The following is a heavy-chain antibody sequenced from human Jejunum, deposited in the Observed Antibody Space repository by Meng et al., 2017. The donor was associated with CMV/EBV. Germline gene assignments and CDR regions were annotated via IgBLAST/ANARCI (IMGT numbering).Heavy chain of an antibody. CDR3: ARDTFDRRNGMDV. J-gene: IGHJ6*02. CDR2: MYYSGAT. Sequence: TVSGGSISNSYWSWIRQRPGKGLEWIGYMYYSGATHYNPYLQSRATISLDTSKTHFSLRLTSVSAADTAVYYCARDTFDRRNGMDVWGQGTTVTVSS. V-gene: IGHV4-59*12. CDR1: GGSISNSY.